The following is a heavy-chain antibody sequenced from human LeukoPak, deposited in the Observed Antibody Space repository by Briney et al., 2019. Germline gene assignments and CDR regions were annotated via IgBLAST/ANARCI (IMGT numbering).Heavy chain of an antibody. D-gene: IGHD1-26*01. CDR3: ASAELLHYFDY. V-gene: IGHV3-30-3*01. J-gene: IGHJ4*02. CDR2: ISYDGSNK. Sequence: GGSLRLSCAASGFTFSSYAMHWVRQAPGKGLEWVAVISYDGSNKYYADSVKGRFTISRDNSKNTLYLQMNSLRAEDTAVYYCASAELLHYFDYWGQGTLVTVSS. CDR1: GFTFSSYA.